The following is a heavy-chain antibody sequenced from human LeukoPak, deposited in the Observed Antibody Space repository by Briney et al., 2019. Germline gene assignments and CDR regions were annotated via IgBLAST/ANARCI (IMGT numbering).Heavy chain of an antibody. CDR1: GGSISSYY. Sequence: SETLSLTCTVSGGSISSYYWSWIRQPPGKGLEWIGSIYHSGSTYYNPSLKSRVTISVHTSKNQFSLKLSSVTAADTAVYYCARGTYDSSGYYPRGFDYWGQGTLVTVSS. D-gene: IGHD3-22*01. J-gene: IGHJ4*02. CDR2: IYHSGST. CDR3: ARGTYDSSGYYPRGFDY. V-gene: IGHV4-38-2*02.